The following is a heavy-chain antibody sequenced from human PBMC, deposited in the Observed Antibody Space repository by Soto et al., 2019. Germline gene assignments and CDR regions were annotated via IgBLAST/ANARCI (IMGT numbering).Heavy chain of an antibody. J-gene: IGHJ6*02. CDR3: ARVGQWGGMDV. CDR1: GYTFTNYA. V-gene: IGHV1-3*05. Sequence: QVQFAQSGAEEKKPGASVKVSCKASGYTFTNYAIHWVRQAPAQGLEWLGWINSGNGNIKYSQTFQGRVTITRDTPANTAYMERRSLRAEDTAGYCCARVGQWGGMDVWGQGTTVTVSS. D-gene: IGHD1-26*01. CDR2: INSGNGNI.